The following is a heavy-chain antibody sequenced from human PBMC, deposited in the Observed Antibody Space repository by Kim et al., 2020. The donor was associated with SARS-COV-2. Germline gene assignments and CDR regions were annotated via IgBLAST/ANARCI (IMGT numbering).Heavy chain of an antibody. CDR1: GFTFSDYT. V-gene: IGHV3-21*01. J-gene: IGHJ4*02. Sequence: GGSLRLSCAASGFTFSDYTMNWVRQAPGQGLEWVSSITSNSRYIYYGDSMKGRFTISRDNAKNSLYLQMNSLRAEDTAVYFCAREEGEGFDYWGQGTLVTVSS. D-gene: IGHD3-10*01. CDR2: ITSNSRYI. CDR3: AREEGEGFDY.